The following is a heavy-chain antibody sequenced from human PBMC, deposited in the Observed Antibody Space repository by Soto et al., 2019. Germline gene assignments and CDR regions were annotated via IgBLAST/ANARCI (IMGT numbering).Heavy chain of an antibody. CDR3: TTYSSWKAF. D-gene: IGHD6-6*01. J-gene: IGHJ4*02. V-gene: IGHV3-15*07. CDR2: IKSKTDGGTT. Sequence: SVSNAWMNWVRQAPGKGLELVGRIKSKTDGGTTDYAAPVKGRFTISRDDSKNTLYLQMNSLKTEDTAMYYCTTYSSWKAFWGQGTLVTVSS. CDR1: SVSNAW.